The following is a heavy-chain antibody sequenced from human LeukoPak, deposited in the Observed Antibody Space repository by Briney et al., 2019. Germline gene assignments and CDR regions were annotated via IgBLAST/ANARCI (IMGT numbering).Heavy chain of an antibody. Sequence: ASVKVSCKASGYTFTSYYMHWVRQAPGQGPEWMGIINPSGGSTSYAQKFQGRVTMTRDMSTSTVYMELSSLRSEDTAVYYCARDVQYSSGWPIYYYMDVWGKGTTVTVSS. CDR2: INPSGGST. V-gene: IGHV1-46*01. CDR3: ARDVQYSSGWPIYYYMDV. J-gene: IGHJ6*03. CDR1: GYTFTSYY. D-gene: IGHD6-19*01.